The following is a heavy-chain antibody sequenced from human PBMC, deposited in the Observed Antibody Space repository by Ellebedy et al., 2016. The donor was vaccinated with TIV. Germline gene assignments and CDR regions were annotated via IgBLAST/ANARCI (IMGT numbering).Heavy chain of an antibody. V-gene: IGHV3-7*01. CDR2: IKQGGSEK. CDR1: GFIFSKYA. Sequence: GESLKISXAASGFIFSKYAMNWVRQAPGKGLEWVANIKQGGSEKYYAGSVKGRFTISRDNAKDSVYLQMNSLGAEDTAVYYCVRDSPLTGPPTAFDLWGQGTLVTVSS. CDR3: VRDSPLTGPPTAFDL. J-gene: IGHJ3*01. D-gene: IGHD3-9*01.